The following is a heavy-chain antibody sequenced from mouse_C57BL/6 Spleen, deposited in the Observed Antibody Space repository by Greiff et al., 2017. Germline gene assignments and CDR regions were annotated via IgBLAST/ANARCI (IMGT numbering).Heavy chain of an antibody. D-gene: IGHD4-1*01. CDR1: GYTFTSYW. J-gene: IGHJ2*01. V-gene: IGHV1-69*01. CDR3: ARGGTGTNDY. CDR2: IDPSDSYT. Sequence: QVQLQQPGAELVMPGASVKLSCKASGYTFTSYWMHWVKQRPGQGLEWIGEIDPSDSYTNYNQKFKGKSTLTVDKSSSTAYMQLSSLTCEDSAVYYWARGGTGTNDYWGQGTTLTGSS.